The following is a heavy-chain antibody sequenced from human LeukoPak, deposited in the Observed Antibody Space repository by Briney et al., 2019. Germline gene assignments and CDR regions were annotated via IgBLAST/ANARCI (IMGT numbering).Heavy chain of an antibody. V-gene: IGHV3-66*01. CDR3: ARVAWIQLWSGGYYFDY. Sequence: GGSLRLSCAASGFTVSSNYMSWVRQAPGKGLEWVSVIYSGGSTYYADSVKGRFTISRDNSKNTLYHQMNSLRAEDTAVYYCARVAWIQLWSGGYYFDYWGQGTLVTVSS. CDR1: GFTVSSNY. J-gene: IGHJ4*02. CDR2: IYSGGST. D-gene: IGHD5-18*01.